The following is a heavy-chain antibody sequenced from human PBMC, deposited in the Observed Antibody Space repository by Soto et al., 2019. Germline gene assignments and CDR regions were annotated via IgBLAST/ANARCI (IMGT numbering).Heavy chain of an antibody. J-gene: IGHJ4*02. CDR3: ASPNLNYGDYYFDY. CDR1: GGTFSSYA. Sequence: QVQLVQSGAEVKKPGSSVKVSCKASGGTFSSYAISWVRQAPGQGLEWMGGIIPIFGTANYAQKFQGRVTITADESTSPAYMELSSLRSEDTAVYYCASPNLNYGDYYFDYWGQGTLVTVSS. CDR2: IIPIFGTA. D-gene: IGHD4-17*01. V-gene: IGHV1-69*01.